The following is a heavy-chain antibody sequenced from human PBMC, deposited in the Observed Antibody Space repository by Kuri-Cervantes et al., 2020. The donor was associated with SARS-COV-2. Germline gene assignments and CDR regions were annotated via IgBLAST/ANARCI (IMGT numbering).Heavy chain of an antibody. CDR3: ARGPADYSSGWTDY. D-gene: IGHD6-19*01. Sequence: ASVKVSCKGFGYTLSNYGINWVWQAPGQGLEWMGWISGYIGVTNYVPRLQGRVTMTTDTSTTTAYMEPRGLTSDDTAVYFCARGPADYSSGWTDYWGQGTLVTVSS. V-gene: IGHV1-18*04. CDR1: GYTLSNYG. CDR2: ISGYIGVT. J-gene: IGHJ4*02.